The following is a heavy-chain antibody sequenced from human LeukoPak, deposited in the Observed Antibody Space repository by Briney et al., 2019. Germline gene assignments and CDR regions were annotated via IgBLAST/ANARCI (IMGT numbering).Heavy chain of an antibody. D-gene: IGHD3-22*01. Sequence: GGSLRLSCAASGFAFSSSGMSWVRQAPGKGLVWVSRMNSDGSSTNYADSVKGRFTISRDNAKNILYLQMNSLRAEDTAVYHCATGHYYDSSGYYPLPDAFDIWGQGTMVTVSS. CDR1: GFAFSSSG. CDR3: ATGHYYDSSGYYPLPDAFDI. J-gene: IGHJ3*02. V-gene: IGHV3-74*01. CDR2: MNSDGSST.